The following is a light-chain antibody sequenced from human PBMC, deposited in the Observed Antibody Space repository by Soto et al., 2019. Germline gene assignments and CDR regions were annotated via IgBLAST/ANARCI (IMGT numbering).Light chain of an antibody. CDR2: GVS. V-gene: IGKV3-20*01. CDR3: QQFET. Sequence: EIVLTQSPGTLSLSPGERATLSCRASQSGSDSYLAWYQQKPGQPPRLLIYGVSSRGYGIPDRFSGSGSGTDFTLTINRLEPEDFAVYYCQQFETFGGGTKVDIK. CDR1: QSGSDSY. J-gene: IGKJ4*01.